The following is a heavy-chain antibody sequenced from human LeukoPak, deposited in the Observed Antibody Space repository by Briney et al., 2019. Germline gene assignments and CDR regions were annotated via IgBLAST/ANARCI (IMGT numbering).Heavy chain of an antibody. J-gene: IGHJ6*02. CDR2: ISSSSSTI. CDR3: ARDGVPGVVPAATYYYYGMDV. D-gene: IGHD2-2*01. CDR1: GFTFSDYY. Sequence: GGSLRLSCAASGFTFSDYYMSWIRQAPGKGLEWVSYISSSSSTIYYADSVKGRFTISRDNAKNSLYLQMNSLRAEDTAVYYCARDGVPGVVPAATYYYYGMDVWGQGTTVTVSS. V-gene: IGHV3-11*04.